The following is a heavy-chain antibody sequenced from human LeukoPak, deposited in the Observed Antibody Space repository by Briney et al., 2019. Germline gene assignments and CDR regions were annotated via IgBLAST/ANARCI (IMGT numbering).Heavy chain of an antibody. V-gene: IGHV4-39*01. CDR1: GGSISSRSYY. Sequence: SETLSLTCTVSGGSISSRSYYWGWIRQPPGKGLEWIGSIHYSGITYCNPSLKSRVTISVDTSKNQFSLKLSSVTAADTTVYYCARSRPPPLIDFDYRGQGTLVTVSS. CDR3: ARSRPPPLIDFDY. J-gene: IGHJ4*02. D-gene: IGHD3-22*01. CDR2: IHYSGIT.